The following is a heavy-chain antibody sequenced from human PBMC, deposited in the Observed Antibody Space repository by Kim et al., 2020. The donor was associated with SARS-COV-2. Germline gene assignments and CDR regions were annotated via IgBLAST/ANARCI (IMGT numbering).Heavy chain of an antibody. CDR1: GGTFSSYA. D-gene: IGHD2-2*01. V-gene: IGHV1-69*13. CDR2: IIPIFGTA. CDR3: ARGGGYCSSTSCQGSWFDP. Sequence: SVKVSCKASGGTFSSYAISWVRQAPGQGLEWMGGIIPIFGTANYAQKFQGRVTITADESTSTAYMELSSLRSEDTAVYYCARGGGYCSSTSCQGSWFDPWGQGTLVTVSS. J-gene: IGHJ5*02.